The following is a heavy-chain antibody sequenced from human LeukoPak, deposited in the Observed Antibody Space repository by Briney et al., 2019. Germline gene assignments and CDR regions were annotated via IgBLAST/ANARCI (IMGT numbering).Heavy chain of an antibody. J-gene: IGHJ5*02. CDR3: ARHYKAVATSWFDP. V-gene: IGHV5-51*01. Sequence: GESLKISCKGSGYSFTSYWIGWVRQMPGKGLEWMGIIYPGDSDTRYSPSFQGQVSISADKSISTAYLQWSSLKASDTAMCYCARHYKAVATSWFDPWGQGTLVSVSS. D-gene: IGHD5-12*01. CDR1: GYSFTSYW. CDR2: IYPGDSDT.